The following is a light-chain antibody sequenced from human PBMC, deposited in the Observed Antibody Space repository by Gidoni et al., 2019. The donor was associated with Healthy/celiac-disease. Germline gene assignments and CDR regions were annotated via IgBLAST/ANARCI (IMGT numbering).Light chain of an antibody. CDR1: QSVSSN. V-gene: IGKV3-15*01. Sequence: EIVMTQSPATLSVSPGERATLSCRDSQSVSSNLDWYQQKPGQAPRRLIYGAATRATGIPARFSGSGSGTEFTLTIRSLQSEDFAVYYCQQYNNWPPWTFGQGTKVEIK. CDR3: QQYNNWPPWT. CDR2: GAA. J-gene: IGKJ1*01.